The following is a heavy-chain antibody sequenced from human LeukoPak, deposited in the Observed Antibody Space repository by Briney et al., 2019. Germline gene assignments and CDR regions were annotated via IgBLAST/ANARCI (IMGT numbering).Heavy chain of an antibody. Sequence: GASVKVSCKASGYTFTRDAMNWVRQAPGQGPEWMGWINTKTGNPTYGQGFTGRFVFSLDTSVSTAYLQISSLKAEDTAVYYCARGGGNGIVWGQGTTVTVSS. D-gene: IGHD2-15*01. J-gene: IGHJ6*02. CDR3: ARGGGNGIV. CDR2: INTKTGNP. CDR1: GYTFTRDA. V-gene: IGHV7-4-1*02.